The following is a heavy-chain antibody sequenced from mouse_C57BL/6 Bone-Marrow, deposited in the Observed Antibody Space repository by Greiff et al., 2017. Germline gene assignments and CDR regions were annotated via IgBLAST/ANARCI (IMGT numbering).Heavy chain of an antibody. CDR2: IDPSDSST. J-gene: IGHJ1*03. V-gene: IGHV1-52*01. CDR1: GYTFTSYW. CDR3: ARWGYHGYFDV. Sequence: QVQLQQPGAELVRPGSSVKLSCKASGYTFTSYWMHWVKQRPIQGLEWIGNIDPSDSSTHYNQKFKDKAKLTVDKSSSTAYMQLSSRTSEDSAVYYCARWGYHGYFDVWGTGTTVTVSS. D-gene: IGHD2-2*01.